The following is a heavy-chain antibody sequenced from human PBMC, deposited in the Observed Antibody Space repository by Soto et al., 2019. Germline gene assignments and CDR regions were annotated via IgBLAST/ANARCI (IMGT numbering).Heavy chain of an antibody. CDR3: AKDRHPDGIWTLDC. CDR2: IGGGDGYT. D-gene: IGHD3-9*01. CDR1: GFIFSTYT. Sequence: EMQLLESGGHLVQPGGSLRLSCAASGFIFSTYTMNWVRQAPGKGLEWVSAIGGGDGYTYYADSVKGRFTISRDNSKNILFLQMSALRAEDTALYYCAKDRHPDGIWTLDCWGQGTLVTVSS. J-gene: IGHJ4*02. V-gene: IGHV3-23*01.